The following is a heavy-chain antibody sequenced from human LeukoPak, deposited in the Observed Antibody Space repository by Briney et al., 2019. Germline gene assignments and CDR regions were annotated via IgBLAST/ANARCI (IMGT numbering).Heavy chain of an antibody. D-gene: IGHD3-22*01. CDR2: IYYSGST. J-gene: IGHJ6*02. V-gene: IGHV4-39*01. CDR1: GGSISSSSYY. CDR3: ASPIVAGYMYYGMDV. Sequence: PSETLSLTCTVSGGSISSSSYYWGWIRQPPGKGLEWIGSIYYSGSTYYNPSLKSPVTISVDTSKNQFSLKLSSVTAADTAVYYCASPIVAGYMYYGMDVWGQGTTVTVSS.